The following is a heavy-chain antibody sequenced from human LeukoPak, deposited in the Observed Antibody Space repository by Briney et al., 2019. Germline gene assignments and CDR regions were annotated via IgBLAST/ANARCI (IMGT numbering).Heavy chain of an antibody. Sequence: GESLKISCQTSGYTFDTYWIAWVRQMPGKGLGWMGIIYPSASYIKYSPSFEGQVNISADMSTSIAYLQRSSLKASDTAIYYCARFYGGYVGYYFDYWGQGTLVTVSS. J-gene: IGHJ4*02. CDR1: GYTFDTYW. CDR3: ARFYGGYVGYYFDY. CDR2: IYPSASYI. D-gene: IGHD5-12*01. V-gene: IGHV5-51*01.